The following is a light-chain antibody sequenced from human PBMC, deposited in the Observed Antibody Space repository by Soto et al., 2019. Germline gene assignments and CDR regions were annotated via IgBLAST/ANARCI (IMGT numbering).Light chain of an antibody. CDR1: QSISSW. CDR2: KAS. Sequence: DGQMTQYPSTLSASVGDRETNNFPASQSISSWLAWYQQKPGKAPKLLISKASTLQTGVPRRFSGSGSGTEFTLTISSLQPDDFATYYCQQYESYPMTFGGGTKVDIK. J-gene: IGKJ4*01. V-gene: IGKV1-5*03. CDR3: QQYESYPMT.